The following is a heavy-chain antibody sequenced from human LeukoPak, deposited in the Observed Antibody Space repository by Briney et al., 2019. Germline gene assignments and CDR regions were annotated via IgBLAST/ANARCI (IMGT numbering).Heavy chain of an antibody. V-gene: IGHV4-4*07. Sequence: KASETLSLTCTVSGGSISSYYWSWIRQPAGKGLEWIGRIYTSGSTNYNPSLKSRVTMSVDTSKNQFSLKLSSVTAADTAVYYCARDFLEWLSPSYYGMDVWGQGTTVTVSS. CDR1: GGSISSYY. CDR3: ARDFLEWLSPSYYGMDV. J-gene: IGHJ6*02. CDR2: IYTSGST. D-gene: IGHD3-3*01.